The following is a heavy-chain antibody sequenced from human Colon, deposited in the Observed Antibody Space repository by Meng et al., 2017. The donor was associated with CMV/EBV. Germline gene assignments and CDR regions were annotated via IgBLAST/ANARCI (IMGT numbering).Heavy chain of an antibody. J-gene: IGHJ6*02. CDR1: GSSFSNSW. CDR2: IRYDGSNK. D-gene: IGHD5-24*01. CDR3: AKLQLGSTAYYYYGMDV. Sequence: GESLKISCAASGSSFSNSWMIWVRQAPGKGLEWVAFIRYDGSNKYYADSVKGRFTISRDNSKNTLYLQMNSLRAEDTAVYYCAKLQLGSTAYYYYGMDVWGQGTTVTVSS. V-gene: IGHV3-30*02.